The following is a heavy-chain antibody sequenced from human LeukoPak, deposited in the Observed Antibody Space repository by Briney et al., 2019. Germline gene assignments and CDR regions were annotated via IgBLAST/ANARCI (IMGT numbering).Heavy chain of an antibody. CDR2: INPNSGGT. J-gene: IGHJ4*02. D-gene: IGHD6-19*01. Sequence: ASVKVSCKASGYTFTGYYMHWVRQAPGQGFEWMGWINPNSGGTNYAQKFQGRVTMTRDTSISTAYMELSRLRSDDTAVYYCARGSSGWFLVDYWGQGTLVTVSS. CDR1: GYTFTGYY. V-gene: IGHV1-2*02. CDR3: ARGSSGWFLVDY.